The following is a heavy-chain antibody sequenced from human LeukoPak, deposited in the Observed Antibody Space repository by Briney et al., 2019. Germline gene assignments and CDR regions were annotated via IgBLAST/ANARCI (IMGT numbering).Heavy chain of an antibody. CDR2: IYHSGST. J-gene: IGHJ4*02. D-gene: IGHD5-12*01. CDR1: GGSISSSNW. Sequence: SGTLSLTCAVSGGSISSSNWWSWVRQPPGRGLEWIGEIYHSGSTNYNPSLKSRVTISVDTSKNQFSLKLSSVTAADTAVYYCARHSLYSGYDYSLDYWGQGTLVTVSS. V-gene: IGHV4-4*02. CDR3: ARHSLYSGYDYSLDY.